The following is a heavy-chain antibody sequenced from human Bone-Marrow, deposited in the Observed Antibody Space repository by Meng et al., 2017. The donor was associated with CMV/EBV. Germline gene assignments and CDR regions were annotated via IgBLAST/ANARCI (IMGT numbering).Heavy chain of an antibody. J-gene: IGHJ4*02. CDR2: ITGSGGST. D-gene: IGHD6-19*01. CDR3: AKRPSSGWYSDY. Sequence: GESLKISCAASGFTFRSSAMSWVRQAPGKGLEWVSAITGSGGSTYHADSVKGRFTISRDNSKNTLYLQMNSRRAEDTAVYYCAKRPSSGWYSDYWGQGTRVTVSS. V-gene: IGHV3-23*01. CDR1: GFTFRSSA.